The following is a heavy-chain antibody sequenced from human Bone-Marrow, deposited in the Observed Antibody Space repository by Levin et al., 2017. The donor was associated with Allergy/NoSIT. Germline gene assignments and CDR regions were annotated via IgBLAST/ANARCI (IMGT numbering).Heavy chain of an antibody. D-gene: IGHD3-22*01. CDR2: ISGSGGNT. J-gene: IGHJ4*02. CDR3: AGYDTSAYHSPFDY. V-gene: IGHV3-23*01. Sequence: PGVSLRLSCAASGFIFSNYAMNWVRQAPGKGLEWVSQISGSGGNTHYADSVKGRFTFSRDNSKNTLYLQMNSLRAEDTTVYYCAGYDTSAYHSPFDYWGQGTLVTVSS. CDR1: GFIFSNYA.